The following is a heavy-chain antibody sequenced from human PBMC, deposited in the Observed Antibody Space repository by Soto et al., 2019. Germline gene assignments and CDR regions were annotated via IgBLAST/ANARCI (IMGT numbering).Heavy chain of an antibody. Sequence: EVQLVESGGGLVQPGGSLKLSCAASGLTFSGSARHWVRQASGKGLERVGRIRSKANSYATAYAASVKGRFTISRDDSKNTAYLQMNSLKTEDTAVYYCTRRPSEATRYYYYGMDVWGQGTTVTVSS. CDR3: TRRPSEATRYYYYGMDV. V-gene: IGHV3-73*02. CDR2: IRSKANSYAT. J-gene: IGHJ6*02. CDR1: GLTFSGSA.